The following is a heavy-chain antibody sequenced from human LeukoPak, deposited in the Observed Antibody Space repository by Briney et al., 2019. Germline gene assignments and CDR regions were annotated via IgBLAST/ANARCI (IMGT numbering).Heavy chain of an antibody. CDR3: ARNYFGSGTYPFDY. CDR2: IYHSGSI. D-gene: IGHD3-10*01. Sequence: PSGTLSLTCAVSGGSISSSNWWSWVRQPPGKGLEWIGEIYHSGSINYNPSLKSRVTISVDKSKNQFSLKLSSVTAADTAVYYCARNYFGSGTYPFDYWGQGTLVTVSS. J-gene: IGHJ4*02. CDR1: GGSISSSNW. V-gene: IGHV4-4*02.